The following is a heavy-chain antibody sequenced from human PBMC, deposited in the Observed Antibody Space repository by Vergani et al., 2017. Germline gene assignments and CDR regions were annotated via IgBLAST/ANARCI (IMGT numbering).Heavy chain of an antibody. J-gene: IGHJ4*02. D-gene: IGHD3-10*01. CDR2: VSFRGDT. Sequence: QLHLQESGPGLVKPSETLSLTCTVSGASVNSYYWSWIRQPPGKGLEWVGYVSFRGDTIYDPSVKGRMTISLNTSSNQFSLYLTSVTAADKAVDYCARSRIYYGAGSPDYWGQGTLVTVSS. CDR1: GASVNSYY. CDR3: ARSRIYYGAGSPDY. V-gene: IGHV4-59*02.